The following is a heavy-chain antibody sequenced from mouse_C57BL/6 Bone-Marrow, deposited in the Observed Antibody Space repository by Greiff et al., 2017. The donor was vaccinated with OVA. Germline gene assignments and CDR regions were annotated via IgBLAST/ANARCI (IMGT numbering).Heavy chain of an antibody. Sequence: VQLQQSGPELVKPGASVKMSCKASGYTFTDYNMHWVKQSHGKSLEWIGYINPNNGGTSYNQKFKGKATLTVNKSSSTAYMELRSLTSEDSAVYYCARSDNYSNLFDYWGQGTTLTVSS. CDR1: GYTFTDYN. J-gene: IGHJ2*01. CDR3: ARSDNYSNLFDY. D-gene: IGHD2-5*01. CDR2: INPNNGGT. V-gene: IGHV1-22*01.